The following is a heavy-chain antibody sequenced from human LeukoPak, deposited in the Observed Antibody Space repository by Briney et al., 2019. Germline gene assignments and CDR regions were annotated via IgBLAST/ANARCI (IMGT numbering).Heavy chain of an antibody. CDR3: ARDPLFYGDEYYFDY. J-gene: IGHJ4*02. CDR2: INPSSGGT. D-gene: IGHD4-17*01. Sequence: ASVKVSCKASGYTFTGYYMHWVRQAPGQGLEWMGWINPSSGGTNYAQKFQGRVTMTRDTSISTAYMELSRLRSDDTAVYYCARDPLFYGDEYYFDYWGQGTLVTVSS. V-gene: IGHV1-2*02. CDR1: GYTFTGYY.